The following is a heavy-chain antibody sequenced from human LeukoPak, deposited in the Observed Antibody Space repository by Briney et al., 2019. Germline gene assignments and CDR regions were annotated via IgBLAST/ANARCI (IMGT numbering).Heavy chain of an antibody. V-gene: IGHV3-74*01. CDR1: GFTFSSYW. CDR2: INSGGSSA. CDR3: ARGGGIAAAGTYFFDY. Sequence: GGSLTLSCAASGFTFSSYWIHWVRQAPGKGLVWVSRINSGGSSASYADSVKGRFTISRDNAQNTLYLQMNSLRAEDTAVYYCARGGGIAAAGTYFFDYWGQGTLVTVSS. D-gene: IGHD6-13*01. J-gene: IGHJ4*02.